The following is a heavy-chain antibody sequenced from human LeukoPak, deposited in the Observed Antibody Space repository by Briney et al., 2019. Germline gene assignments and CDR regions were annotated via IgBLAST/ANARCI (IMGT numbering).Heavy chain of an antibody. CDR1: GGTFSSYA. Sequence: GASVKVSCKASGGTFSSYAISWVRQAPGQGLEWMGGIIPIFGTANYAQKFQGRVMITADKSTSTAYMELSSLRSEDTAVYYCARDRGYCSSTSCYGPDWYFDLWGRGTLVTVSS. D-gene: IGHD2-2*01. CDR2: IIPIFGTA. V-gene: IGHV1-69*06. CDR3: ARDRGYCSSTSCYGPDWYFDL. J-gene: IGHJ2*01.